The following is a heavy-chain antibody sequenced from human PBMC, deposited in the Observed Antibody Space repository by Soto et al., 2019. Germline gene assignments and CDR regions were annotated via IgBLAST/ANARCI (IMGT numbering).Heavy chain of an antibody. J-gene: IGHJ1*01. V-gene: IGHV1-18*04. CDR3: ARDQRYYGSGYYYSDS. CDR2: MSAFTGKA. Sequence: QEKLVQTGAEVKTPGSSVKVSCKISGGSFKNNAFSWVRQAPGQGLEWVGWMSAFTGKADYAQIFQDRVTMTTDTSTSTAYMELRSLRSDDTAVYYCARDQRYYGSGYYYSDSWGQGTLVTVSS. D-gene: IGHD3-10*01. CDR1: GGSFKNNA.